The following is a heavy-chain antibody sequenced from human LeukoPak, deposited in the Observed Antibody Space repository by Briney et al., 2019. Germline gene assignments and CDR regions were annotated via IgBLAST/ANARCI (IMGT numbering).Heavy chain of an antibody. J-gene: IGHJ5*02. D-gene: IGHD3-3*01. Sequence: GGSLRLSCAASGFTFGDYSMHWFRQAPGKGLEWVSGISCNSGSIGYADSVKGRFTISRDNAKNSLYLQMNSLRAEDTAVYYCAKAPRYFWSGFDLWGQGTLVTVSS. CDR3: AKAPRYFWSGFDL. V-gene: IGHV3-9*01. CDR1: GFTFGDYS. CDR2: ISCNSGSI.